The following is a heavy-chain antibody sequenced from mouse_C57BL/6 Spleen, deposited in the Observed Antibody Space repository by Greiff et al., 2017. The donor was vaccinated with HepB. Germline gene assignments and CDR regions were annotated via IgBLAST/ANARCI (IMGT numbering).Heavy chain of an antibody. V-gene: IGHV1-55*01. D-gene: IGHD2-4*01. CDR2: IYPGSGST. CDR3: AREGDDYGDWYFDV. CDR1: GYTFTSYW. Sequence: VQLQQPGAELVKPGASVKMSCKASGYTFTSYWITWVKQRPGQGLEWIGDIYPGSGSTNYNEKFKSKATLTVDTSSSTAYMQLSSLTSEDSAVYYCAREGDDYGDWYFDVWGTGTTVTVSS. J-gene: IGHJ1*03.